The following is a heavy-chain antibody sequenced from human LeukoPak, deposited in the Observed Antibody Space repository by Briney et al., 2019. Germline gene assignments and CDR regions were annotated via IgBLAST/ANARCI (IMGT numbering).Heavy chain of an antibody. CDR1: GGSFSGYY. Sequence: PSETLSLTCAVYGGSFSGYYWSWIRQPPGKGLEWIGEINHSGSTNYNPSLKSRVTISVDTSKNQFSLKLSSVTAADTAVYYCARVGYSSSPLFDYWGQGTLVTVSS. V-gene: IGHV4-34*01. CDR2: INHSGST. CDR3: ARVGYSSSPLFDY. J-gene: IGHJ4*02. D-gene: IGHD6-6*01.